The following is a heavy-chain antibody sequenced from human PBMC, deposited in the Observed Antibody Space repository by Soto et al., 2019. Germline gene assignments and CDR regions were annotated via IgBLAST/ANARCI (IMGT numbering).Heavy chain of an antibody. CDR2: IYYSGST. Sequence: SDTLSLTCTVTGCSIPNYYWSWIRQPPGKGLEWIGYIYYSGSTNYNPSLKSRVTISVDTSKNQFSLKLSSVTAADTAVYYCARRWGGAFDIWGQGTMVT. CDR3: ARRWGGAFDI. J-gene: IGHJ3*02. CDR1: GCSIPNYY. D-gene: IGHD3-10*01. V-gene: IGHV4-59*08.